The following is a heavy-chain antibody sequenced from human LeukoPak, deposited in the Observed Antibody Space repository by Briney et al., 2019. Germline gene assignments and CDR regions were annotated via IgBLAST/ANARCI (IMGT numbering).Heavy chain of an antibody. CDR1: GFTFSSYW. CDR3: AREGSYYYNSSGSDY. V-gene: IGHV3-74*01. J-gene: IGHJ4*02. D-gene: IGHD3-22*01. Sequence: GGSLRLSCAASGFTFSSYWMHWVRQAPGKGLVWVSRINTDGRSTSYADSVKGRFTISRDNAKNSLYLQMNSLRAEDTAVYYCAREGSYYYNSSGSDYWGQGTLVTVSS. CDR2: INTDGRST.